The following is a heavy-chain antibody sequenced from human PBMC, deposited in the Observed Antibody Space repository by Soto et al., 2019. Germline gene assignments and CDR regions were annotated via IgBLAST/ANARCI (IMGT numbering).Heavy chain of an antibody. J-gene: IGHJ1*01. V-gene: IGHV1-18*01. D-gene: IGHD6-13*01. CDR2: ISAYNGNT. CDR1: GYTFTSYG. CDR3: ARSRIAAAGIGYFQH. Sequence: AASVKVSCKASGYTFTSYGISWVRQAPGQGLEWMGWISAYNGNTNYAQKLQGRVTMTTDTSTSTAYMELRSLRSDDTAVYYCARSRIAAAGIGYFQHWGQGTLVTVSS.